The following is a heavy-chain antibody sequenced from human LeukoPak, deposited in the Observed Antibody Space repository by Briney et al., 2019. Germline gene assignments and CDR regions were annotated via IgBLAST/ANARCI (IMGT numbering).Heavy chain of an antibody. CDR2: IWYDGSKK. D-gene: IGHD2-2*02. V-gene: IGHV3-33*06. J-gene: IGHJ3*02. Sequence: TGGSLRLSCVASGFTFSSCAMHWVRQAPGKGLEWVAVIWYDGSKKYYADSVKGRFTISRDNSNNTLYLQMNSLRAEDTAVYYCAKDLIYDLLDHDAFDIWGQGTMVTVSS. CDR3: AKDLIYDLLDHDAFDI. CDR1: GFTFSSCA.